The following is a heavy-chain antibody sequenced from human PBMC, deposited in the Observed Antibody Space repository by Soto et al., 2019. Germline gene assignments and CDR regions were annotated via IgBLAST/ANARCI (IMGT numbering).Heavy chain of an antibody. CDR3: AILGQDPGVDTAMVTLFDY. V-gene: IGHV3-30*03. CDR1: GFTFSSYG. D-gene: IGHD5-18*01. Sequence: QVQLVESGGGVVQPGRSLRLSCAASGFTFSSYGMHWVRQAPGKGLEWVAVISYDGSNKYYADSVKGRFTISRDNSKNTLYLQMNSLRAEDTAVYYCAILGQDPGVDTAMVTLFDYWGQGTLVTVSS. J-gene: IGHJ4*02. CDR2: ISYDGSNK.